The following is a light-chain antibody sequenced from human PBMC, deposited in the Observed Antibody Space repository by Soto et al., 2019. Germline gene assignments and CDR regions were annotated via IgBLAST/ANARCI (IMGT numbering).Light chain of an antibody. V-gene: IGKV1-39*01. CDR1: QSISSY. CDR3: QQSYSSPWT. Sequence: DIQMTQSPSSLSASVGDRVTITCRASQSISSYLNWYQQKPGKAPKLLMYSASTLQSGVPSRFSGSGSGTDFTLSISSLQPEDSGTYYCQQSYSSPWTFGQGTKVEIK. CDR2: SAS. J-gene: IGKJ1*01.